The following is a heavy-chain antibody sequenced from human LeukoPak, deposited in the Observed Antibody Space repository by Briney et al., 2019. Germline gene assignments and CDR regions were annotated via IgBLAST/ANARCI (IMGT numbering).Heavy chain of an antibody. V-gene: IGHV4-34*01. CDR1: GGSFSGYY. CDR2: INHSGST. CDR3: ARGRRTIFGVVTGGYNWFDP. J-gene: IGHJ5*02. D-gene: IGHD3-3*01. Sequence: SETLSLTCAVYGGSFSGYYWSWVRQPPGKGLEWVGEINHSGSTNYNPSLKSRVTISVETSNNQFSLKLSSLTAADTAVYYCARGRRTIFGVVTGGYNWFDPWGQGTLVTVSS.